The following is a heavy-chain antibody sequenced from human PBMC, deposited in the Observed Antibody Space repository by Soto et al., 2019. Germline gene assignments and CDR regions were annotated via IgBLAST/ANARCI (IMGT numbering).Heavy chain of an antibody. Sequence: ASVKVSCKVSGYTLTDFSMHWVRQAPGKGLEWMGTFDPEDGETVYAQKFQGRVTMTEDTSTDTLYMELSSLRSEDTALYFCSAHTLFGAVLRPYEYWGQGNMVTVSS. CDR2: FDPEDGET. CDR3: SAHTLFGAVLRPYEY. J-gene: IGHJ4*02. D-gene: IGHD3-3*01. CDR1: GYTLTDFS. V-gene: IGHV1-24*01.